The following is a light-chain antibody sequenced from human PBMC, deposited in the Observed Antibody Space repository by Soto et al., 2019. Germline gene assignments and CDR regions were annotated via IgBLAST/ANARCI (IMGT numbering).Light chain of an antibody. CDR2: MAS. V-gene: IGKV1-6*01. CDR1: QGYRSD. CDR3: QQLYTLPFT. Sequence: AIQVTQSPSSLSASVGDRVTITCRATQGYRSDLGWYQQKPGKAPKFLIYMASSLENGVPSRFSGSGSGTELTITISGLLPEDFEAYHCQQLYTLPFTFGQGTRLEIK. J-gene: IGKJ5*01.